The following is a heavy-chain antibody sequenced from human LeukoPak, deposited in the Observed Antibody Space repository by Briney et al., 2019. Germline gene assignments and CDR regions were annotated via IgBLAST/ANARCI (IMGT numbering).Heavy chain of an antibody. CDR2: IYSSGTT. J-gene: IGHJ5*02. D-gene: IGHD3-10*01. CDR1: GGSISSYY. V-gene: IGHV4-4*07. CDR3: ARDSGTTGEVKFDP. Sequence: SETLSLTCTVSGGSISSYYWSWIRQPAGKGLEWIGRIYSSGTTTYNPSLKSRVTMSVDTAKNQVSLRLSSVTAADTAVYYCARDSGTTGEVKFDPWGQGTLVTVSS.